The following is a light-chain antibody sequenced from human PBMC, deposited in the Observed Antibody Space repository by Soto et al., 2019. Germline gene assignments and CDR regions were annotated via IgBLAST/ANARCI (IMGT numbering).Light chain of an antibody. CDR1: QSVGSY. CDR2: GAS. Sequence: EIVMTQSPPTLSVSPGERVTLSCRASQSVGSYLAWYQQSPGQAPRLLIYGASTRATGIPARFSGSGSGTDFTLTISSLQSEDFAVYYCQQYSSSYDTSLYTFGQGTKVEIK. V-gene: IGKV3-15*01. J-gene: IGKJ2*01. CDR3: QQYSSSYDTSLYT.